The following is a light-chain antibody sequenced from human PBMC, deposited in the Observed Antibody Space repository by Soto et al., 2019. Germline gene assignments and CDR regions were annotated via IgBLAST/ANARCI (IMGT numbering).Light chain of an antibody. CDR1: SSDVGGYNY. Sequence: QSALTQPASVSGSPGQAITISCTGTSSDVGGYNYVSWYQQHPGKAPKPMIYEVSNRPSGVSNRFSGPKSGNTASLTISGLQAEDEADYYCSSYTSSTTYVFGTGTKLTVL. J-gene: IGLJ1*01. CDR3: SSYTSSTTYV. V-gene: IGLV2-14*01. CDR2: EVS.